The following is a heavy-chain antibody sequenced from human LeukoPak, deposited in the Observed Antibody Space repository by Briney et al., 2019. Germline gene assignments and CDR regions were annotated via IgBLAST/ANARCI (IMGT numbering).Heavy chain of an antibody. Sequence: GGSLRLSCAASGFTFNSYWMHWVRQAPGKGLVWVSRINSDGSSTSYADSGKGRFTISRDNAKTTLYLQMNSLRAEDTAVYYCARDRPHYYGSGRYFDYWGQGTLVTVSS. CDR1: GFTFNSYW. D-gene: IGHD3-10*01. CDR3: ARDRPHYYGSGRYFDY. J-gene: IGHJ4*02. V-gene: IGHV3-74*01. CDR2: INSDGSST.